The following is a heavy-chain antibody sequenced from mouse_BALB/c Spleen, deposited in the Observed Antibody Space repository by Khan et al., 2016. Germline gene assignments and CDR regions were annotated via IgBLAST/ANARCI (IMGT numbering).Heavy chain of an antibody. CDR1: GYSITSDYA. CDR3: ARWLDAMDY. CDR2: ISYSGTT. D-gene: IGHD2-2*01. J-gene: IGHJ4*01. V-gene: IGHV3-2*02. Sequence: EVALVESGPGLVKPSQSLSLTCTVTGYSITSDYAWNWIRQFPGNKLEWMGYISYSGTTTYNPSLKSRISITRDTSKNQFFLQLNSVTTEDTATYYCARWLDAMDYWGQGTSVTVSS.